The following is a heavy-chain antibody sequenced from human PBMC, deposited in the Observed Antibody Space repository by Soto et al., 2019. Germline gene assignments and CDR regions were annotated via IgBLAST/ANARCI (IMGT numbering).Heavy chain of an antibody. CDR1: GFTFSSYA. Sequence: GGSLRLSCAASGFTFSSYAMSWVRQAPGKGLEWVSAISGSGGSTYYADSVKGRFTISRDNSKNTLYLQMNSLRAEDTAVYYCAKSAAAGTPFPWDLDYWGQGTRVTVSS. CDR2: ISGSGGST. J-gene: IGHJ4*02. V-gene: IGHV3-23*01. CDR3: AKSAAAGTPFPWDLDY. D-gene: IGHD6-13*01.